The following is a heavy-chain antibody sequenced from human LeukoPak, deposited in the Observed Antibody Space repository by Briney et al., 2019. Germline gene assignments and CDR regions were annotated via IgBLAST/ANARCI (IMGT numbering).Heavy chain of an antibody. Sequence: GGSLRLSCAASGFTFSSNAMNWVRQAPGKGLEWISSISGSADSTYYADSVQGRFTISRDNSKNTLYLQMNSLRVEDTAIYYCAKDARIQLWALDSWGQGTLVTVSS. CDR1: GFTFSSNA. D-gene: IGHD5-18*01. CDR2: ISGSADST. CDR3: AKDARIQLWALDS. J-gene: IGHJ4*02. V-gene: IGHV3-23*01.